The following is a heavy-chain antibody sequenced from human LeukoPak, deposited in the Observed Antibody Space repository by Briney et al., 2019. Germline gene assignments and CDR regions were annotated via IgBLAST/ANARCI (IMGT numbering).Heavy chain of an antibody. Sequence: ASVKVSCKASGYTFTGYYMHWVRQAPGQGLEWMGWINPNSGGTNYAQKFQGRVTMTRDTSISTAYMELSRLRSDDTAVYYCAREYYYDSSGYYSPWFDPWGQGTLVTVSS. D-gene: IGHD3-22*01. CDR1: GYTFTGYY. V-gene: IGHV1-2*02. CDR3: AREYYYDSSGYYSPWFDP. J-gene: IGHJ5*02. CDR2: INPNSGGT.